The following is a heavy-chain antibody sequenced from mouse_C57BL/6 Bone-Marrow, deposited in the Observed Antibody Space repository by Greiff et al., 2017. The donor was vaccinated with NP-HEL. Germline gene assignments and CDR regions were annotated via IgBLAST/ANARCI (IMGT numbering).Heavy chain of an antibody. CDR3: ARTTVVATLGVYYAMDY. V-gene: IGHV14-3*01. D-gene: IGHD1-1*01. Sequence: EVQLQQSVAELVRPGASVKLSCTASGFNIKNTYMHWVKQRPEQGLEWIGRIDPANGNTKYAPKFQGKATITADTSSNTAYLQLSSLTSEDTAIYYCARTTVVATLGVYYAMDYWGQGTSVTVSS. CDR1: GFNIKNTY. J-gene: IGHJ4*01. CDR2: IDPANGNT.